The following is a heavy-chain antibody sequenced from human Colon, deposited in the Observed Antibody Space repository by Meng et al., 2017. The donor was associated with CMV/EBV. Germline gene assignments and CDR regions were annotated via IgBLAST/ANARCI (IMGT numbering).Heavy chain of an antibody. J-gene: IGHJ4*02. CDR1: GFAVGGAY. CDR2: IYNADNT. V-gene: IGHV3-53*01. Sequence: GSLKISCAASGFAVGGAYMAWVRQAPGKGLEWVSIIYNADNTFYADSVRGRFTISRDNSKNTLFLQMNSLTNGDTAVYYCVTKRAKYCSSGPCPGYFDNWGQGTLVTVSS. CDR3: VTKRAKYCSSGPCPGYFDN. D-gene: IGHD2-15*01.